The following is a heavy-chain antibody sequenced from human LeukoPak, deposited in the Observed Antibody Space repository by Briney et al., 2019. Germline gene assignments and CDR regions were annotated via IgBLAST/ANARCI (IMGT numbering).Heavy chain of an antibody. CDR3: ARDAAMAHSPFDY. Sequence: GASVKVSCKASGGTFSSYAISWVRQAPGQGLGWMGGIIPIFGTANYAQKFQGRVTITADESTSTAYMELSSLRSEDTAVYYCARDAAMAHSPFDYWGQGTLVTVSS. CDR1: GGTFSSYA. V-gene: IGHV1-69*13. CDR2: IIPIFGTA. J-gene: IGHJ4*02. D-gene: IGHD5-18*01.